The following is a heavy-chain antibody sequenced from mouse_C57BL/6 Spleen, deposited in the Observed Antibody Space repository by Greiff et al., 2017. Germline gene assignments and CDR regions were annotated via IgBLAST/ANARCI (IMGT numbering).Heavy chain of an antibody. J-gene: IGHJ2*01. V-gene: IGHV1-52*01. CDR1: GYTFTSYW. CDR2: IDPSDSET. D-gene: IGHD2-3*01. Sequence: QVQLKQPGAELVRPGSSVKLSCKASGYTFTSYWMHWVKQRPIQGLEWIGNIDPSDSETHYNQKFKDKATLTVDKSSSTAYMQLSSLTSEDSAVYYCARSRGLLDSCDYWGQVTTLTVSS. CDR3: ARSRGLLDSCDY.